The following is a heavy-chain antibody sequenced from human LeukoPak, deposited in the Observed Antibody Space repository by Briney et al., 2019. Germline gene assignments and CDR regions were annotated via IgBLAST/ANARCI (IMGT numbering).Heavy chain of an antibody. Sequence: SETLSLTCTVSGGSISSYYWSWIRQPPGKGLEWIGYIYYSGSINYNPSLKSRVTISVDTSKNQFSLKLSSVTAADTAVYYCARVVSPGIAAAGTIDYWGQGTLVTVSS. CDR2: IYYSGSI. V-gene: IGHV4-59*12. CDR1: GGSISSYY. D-gene: IGHD6-13*01. CDR3: ARVVSPGIAAAGTIDY. J-gene: IGHJ4*02.